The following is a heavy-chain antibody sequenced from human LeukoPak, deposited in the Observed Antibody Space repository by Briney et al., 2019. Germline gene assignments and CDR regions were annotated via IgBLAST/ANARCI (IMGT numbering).Heavy chain of an antibody. D-gene: IGHD2-2*01. CDR1: GFTFSSYA. V-gene: IGHV3-30-3*01. CDR3: ARDSVVPAARYFVY. CDR2: ISYDGSNK. J-gene: IGHJ4*02. Sequence: PGRSLRLSCAASGFTFSSYAMHWVRQAPGKGLEWVAVISYDGSNKYYADSVKGRFTISRDNSKNTLYLQMNSLRAEDTAVYYCARDSVVPAARYFVYWGQGTLVTVSS.